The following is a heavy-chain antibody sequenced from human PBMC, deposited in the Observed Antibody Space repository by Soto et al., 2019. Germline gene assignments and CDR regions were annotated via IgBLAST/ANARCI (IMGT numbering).Heavy chain of an antibody. Sequence: PGGSLRLSCATPGFTFSNFVMRWVRQTPGKGLEWVSTITSTGGDTYYTDSVKGRFTISRDNSKNTLYLQMSSLRAEDTALYYCTKASSGRHHIDVWGKGTTVTVSS. CDR2: ITSTGGDT. J-gene: IGHJ6*03. CDR1: GFTFSNFV. CDR3: TKASSGRHHIDV. V-gene: IGHV3-23*01.